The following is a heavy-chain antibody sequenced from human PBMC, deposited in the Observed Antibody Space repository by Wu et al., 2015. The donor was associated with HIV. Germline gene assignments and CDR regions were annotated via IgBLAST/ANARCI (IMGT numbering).Heavy chain of an antibody. CDR1: RHFSSYA. CDR2: LIPIFGTA. J-gene: IGHJ4*02. CDR3: ARAETATVTYFDY. D-gene: IGHD4-17*01. Sequence: QVQLVRVWGTGGRRSRRSSGEGLLQGXWRHFSSYAISWVRQAPGQGLSGWEGLIPIFGTANYAQKFQGRVTITADESTSTAYMELSSLRSEDTAVYYCARAETATVTYFDYWGQGNPGHRLL. V-gene: IGHV1-69*12.